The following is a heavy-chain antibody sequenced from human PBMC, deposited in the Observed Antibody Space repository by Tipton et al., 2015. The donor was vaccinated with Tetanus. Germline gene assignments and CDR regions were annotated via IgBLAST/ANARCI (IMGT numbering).Heavy chain of an antibody. CDR2: IYFSGST. CDR1: GGSISSGGYY. Sequence: LVKPTQTLSLTCTVSGGSISSGGYYWSWIRQHPGKGLEWIGDIYFSGSTYYNPSLKSRVTISVDTSKKQFSLKLNSMTAADTAVYYCARDQARGARGWNYFDYWGQGTLVTVSS. V-gene: IGHV4-31*03. CDR3: ARDQARGARGWNYFDY. D-gene: IGHD1-26*01. J-gene: IGHJ4*02.